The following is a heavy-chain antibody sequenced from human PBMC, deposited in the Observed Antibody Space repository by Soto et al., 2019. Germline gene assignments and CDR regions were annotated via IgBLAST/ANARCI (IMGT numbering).Heavy chain of an antibody. CDR1: GGSISSGDYY. V-gene: IGHV4-30-4*01. CDR2: IYYSGST. Sequence: SETLSLTCTVSGGSISSGDYYWSWIRQPPGKGLEWIGYIYYSGSTYYNPSLKSRVTISVDTSKNQFSLKLSSVTAADTAVYYCARDGTHWFGEFLSWGQGTLVTVSS. CDR3: ARDGTHWFGEFLS. D-gene: IGHD3-10*01. J-gene: IGHJ4*02.